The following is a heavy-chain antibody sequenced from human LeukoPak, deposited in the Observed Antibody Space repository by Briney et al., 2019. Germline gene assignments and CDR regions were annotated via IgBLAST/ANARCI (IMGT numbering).Heavy chain of an antibody. CDR3: ASAHRLTGHPLDAFDI. D-gene: IGHD3-9*01. CDR2: INWNGGST. V-gene: IGHV3-20*04. Sequence: PGGSLRLSCAASGFTFDDYGMSWVRQAPGKGLEGVSGINWNGGSTGYADSVKGRFTISRDNAKNSLYLQMNSLRSEDTALYYCASAHRLTGHPLDAFDIWGQGTMVTVSS. J-gene: IGHJ3*02. CDR1: GFTFDDYG.